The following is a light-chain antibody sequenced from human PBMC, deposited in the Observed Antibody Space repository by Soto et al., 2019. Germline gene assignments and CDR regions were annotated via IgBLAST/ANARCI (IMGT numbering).Light chain of an antibody. J-gene: IGLJ2*01. CDR3: GGWDDILSGPV. Sequence: QTVVTQPRSASGTPGQRVNISCSGSSSNIGSNYVYWYRQFPGTAPKLLIQRNNQRPSGVPARFSGSKSGTSASLAISGLRSEDEADYYCGGWDDILSGPVFGGGTKLTV. CDR1: SSNIGSNY. V-gene: IGLV1-47*01. CDR2: RNN.